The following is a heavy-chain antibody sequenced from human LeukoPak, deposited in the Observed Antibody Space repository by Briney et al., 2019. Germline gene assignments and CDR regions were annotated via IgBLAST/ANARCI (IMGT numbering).Heavy chain of an antibody. J-gene: IGHJ3*02. CDR3: ARLGVVIQADAFDI. D-gene: IGHD3-22*01. CDR1: GGSISSYY. CDR2: IYYSGST. Sequence: NPSETLSLTCTVSGGSISSYYWSWIRQPPGKGLEWIGYIYYSGSTNYNPSLKSRVTISVDTSKNQFSLKLSSVTAADTAVYYCARLGVVIQADAFDIWGQGTMVTVSS. V-gene: IGHV4-59*08.